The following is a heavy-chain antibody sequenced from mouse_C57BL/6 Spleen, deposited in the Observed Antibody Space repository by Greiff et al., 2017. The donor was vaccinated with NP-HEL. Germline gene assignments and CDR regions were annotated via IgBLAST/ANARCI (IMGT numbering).Heavy chain of an antibody. CDR1: GYTFTDYY. D-gene: IGHD4-1*01. J-gene: IGHJ2*01. Sequence: QVQLQQSGAELVRPGASVKLSCKASGYTFTDYYINWVKQRPGQGLEWIARIYPGSGNTYYNEKFKGKATLTAEKSSSTAYMQLSSLTSEDSAVYFCARGAWDPYFDYWGQGTTLTVSS. V-gene: IGHV1-76*01. CDR3: ARGAWDPYFDY. CDR2: IYPGSGNT.